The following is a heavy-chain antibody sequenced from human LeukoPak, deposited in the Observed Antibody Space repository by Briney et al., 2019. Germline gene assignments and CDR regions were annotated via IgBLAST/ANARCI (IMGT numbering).Heavy chain of an antibody. CDR2: ISANDGKS. CDR1: GFVFASYG. Sequence: ASVKVSCKASGFVFASYGFTWVRQAPGQGLEWMGWISANDGKSHYSEKHQGRVTMSTDTVTSTAYMELRSLRSDDTAVYYCASFHPQSWGQGTLVTVSS. J-gene: IGHJ4*02. V-gene: IGHV1-18*01. CDR3: ASFHPQS.